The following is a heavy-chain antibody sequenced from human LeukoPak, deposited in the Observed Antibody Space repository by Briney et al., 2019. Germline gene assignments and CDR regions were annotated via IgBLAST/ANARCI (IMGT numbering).Heavy chain of an antibody. CDR2: IRSKANSYAT. Sequence: PGGSLRLSCAASGFTFSGSAMHWVRQASGKGLEWVGRIRSKANSYATAYAASVTGRFTISRDDSKNTAYLQMNSLKTEDTAVYYCTRPTPSARGYNLGDYWGQGTLVTVSS. D-gene: IGHD5-24*01. J-gene: IGHJ4*02. CDR3: TRPTPSARGYNLGDY. V-gene: IGHV3-73*01. CDR1: GFTFSGSA.